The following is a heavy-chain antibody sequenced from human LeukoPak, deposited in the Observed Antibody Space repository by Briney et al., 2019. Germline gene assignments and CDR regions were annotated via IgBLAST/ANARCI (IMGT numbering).Heavy chain of an antibody. Sequence: SETLSLTCTVSGGSISSSSYYWGWIRQPPGKGLEWIGSIYYSGSTYYNPSLKSRVTISVDTSKNQFSLKLSSVTAADTAVYYCARLSTTGGDFDYWGQGTLVTVSS. V-gene: IGHV4-39*01. D-gene: IGHD1-14*01. CDR1: GGSISSSSYY. CDR3: ARLSTTGGDFDY. J-gene: IGHJ4*02. CDR2: IYYSGST.